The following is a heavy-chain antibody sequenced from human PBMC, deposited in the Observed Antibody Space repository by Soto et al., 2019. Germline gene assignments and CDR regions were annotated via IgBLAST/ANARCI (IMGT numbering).Heavy chain of an antibody. CDR2: INPMGGST. CDR1: GYTFINYY. Sequence: QEQLVQSGAEVKEPGASVKVSCKASGYTFINYYIHWVRQAPGQGLEWMAIINPMGGSTNYAQEFQGRVTLTSDTSTSTVYMESSSLRFEDTALFYCARDLAAGHLWGQGTLVTVSS. CDR3: ARDLAAGHL. V-gene: IGHV1-46*01. J-gene: IGHJ5*02. D-gene: IGHD6-13*01.